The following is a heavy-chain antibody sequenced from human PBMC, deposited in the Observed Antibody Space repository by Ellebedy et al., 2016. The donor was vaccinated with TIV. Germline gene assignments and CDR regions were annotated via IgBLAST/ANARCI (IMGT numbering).Heavy chain of an antibody. D-gene: IGHD4-17*01. CDR3: ARLQMTTTFNWFDP. Sequence: GGSLRLXCAASGFTFSSYWMSWVRQAPGKGLEWVANIKQDGSEKYYVDSVKDRFTISRDNAKNSLYLQMNSLRAEDTAVYYCARLQMTTTFNWFDPWGQGTLVTVSS. CDR1: GFTFSSYW. CDR2: IKQDGSEK. J-gene: IGHJ5*02. V-gene: IGHV3-7*03.